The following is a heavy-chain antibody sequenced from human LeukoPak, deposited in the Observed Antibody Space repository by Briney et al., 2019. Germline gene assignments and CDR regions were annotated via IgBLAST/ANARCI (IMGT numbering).Heavy chain of an antibody. CDR2: IYTSGST. Sequence: SQTLSLTCTVSGGSISSGSYYWSWIRQPAGKGLEWIGRIYTSGSTNYNPSIKSRVTISVDTSKNQFSLKLSSVTAADTAVSYCARERNYYSNWFDPGGRETRVPVSS. J-gene: IGHJ5*02. D-gene: IGHD3-22*01. V-gene: IGHV4-61*02. CDR3: ARERNYYSNWFDP. CDR1: GGSISSGSYY.